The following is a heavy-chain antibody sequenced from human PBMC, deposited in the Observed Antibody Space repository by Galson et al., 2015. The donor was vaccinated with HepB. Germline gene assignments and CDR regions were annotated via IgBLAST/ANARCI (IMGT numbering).Heavy chain of an antibody. CDR2: ISAYNRKA. CDR1: GYTFSSYS. V-gene: IGHV1-18*01. D-gene: IGHD2-15*01. J-gene: IGHJ5*02. CDR3: ARGAVVVGVATTQNNWFDP. Sequence: SVKVSCKASGYTFSSYSITWVRQAPGQGLEWMGWISAYNRKARYSQKLQGRVTMTTDTSTSTAHMELSRLRSEDTAVYYCARGAVVVGVATTQNNWFDPWGQVTPVTAAS.